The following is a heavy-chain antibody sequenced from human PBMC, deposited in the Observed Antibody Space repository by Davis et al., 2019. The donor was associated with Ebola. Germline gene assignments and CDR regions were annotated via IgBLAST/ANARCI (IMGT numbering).Heavy chain of an antibody. J-gene: IGHJ5*02. CDR3: ARDQAGGDYLRGGWFDP. CDR1: GFTVSSNY. V-gene: IGHV3-66*01. D-gene: IGHD4-17*01. CDR2: IYSGGST. Sequence: GGSLRLSCAASGFTVSSNYMSWVRQAPGKGLEWVSVIYSGGSTYYADSVKGRFTISRDNSKNTLYLQMNSLRAEDTAVYYCARDQAGGDYLRGGWFDPWGQGTLVTVSS.